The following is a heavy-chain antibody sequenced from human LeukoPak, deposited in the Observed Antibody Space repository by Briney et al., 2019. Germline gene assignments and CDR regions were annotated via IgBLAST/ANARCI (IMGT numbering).Heavy chain of an antibody. CDR2: IKQDGSEK. Sequence: GGSLRLSCAASGFTLSSYWMSRVHQAPGKGPEWVANIKQDGSEKYYVDSVKGRFTISRDNAKNSLYLQMNSLRAEDTAVYYCARDRGIAGTGWFDPWGQGTLVTVSS. J-gene: IGHJ5*02. CDR3: ARDRGIAGTGWFDP. CDR1: GFTLSSYW. V-gene: IGHV3-7*01. D-gene: IGHD6-13*01.